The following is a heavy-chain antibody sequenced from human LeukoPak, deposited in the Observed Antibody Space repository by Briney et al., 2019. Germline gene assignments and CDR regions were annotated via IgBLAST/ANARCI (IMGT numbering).Heavy chain of an antibody. Sequence: ASVKVSCKASGYTFTSYDIHWVRQATGQGLEWMGWMNPNSGNTGYAQKFQGRVTMTRNTSLSTAYMELNSLTSEDTAVYYCARASLSLWTTQSYFDYWGQGTLATVSS. J-gene: IGHJ4*02. CDR3: ARASLSLWTTQSYFDY. D-gene: IGHD3/OR15-3a*01. V-gene: IGHV1-8*01. CDR2: MNPNSGNT. CDR1: GYTFTSYD.